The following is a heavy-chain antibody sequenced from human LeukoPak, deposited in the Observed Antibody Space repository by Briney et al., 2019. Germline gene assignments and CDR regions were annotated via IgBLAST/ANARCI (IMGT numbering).Heavy chain of an antibody. V-gene: IGHV4-39*01. CDR3: ARQQQRYWDAVDV. CDR2: IYYSGSI. CDR1: GGSISSSHYY. D-gene: IGHD6-25*01. J-gene: IGHJ3*01. Sequence: PSETLSLTCTVSGGSISSSHYYWGWIRQSPGKGLEWIGGIYYSGSIYYNPSLKSRVTISVDTSQNQFSLNLNSVTAADTAVYYCARQQQRYWDAVDVWGQGTTVTVSS.